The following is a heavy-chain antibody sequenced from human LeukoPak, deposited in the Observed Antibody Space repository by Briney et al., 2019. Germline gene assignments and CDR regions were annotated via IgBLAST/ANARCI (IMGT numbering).Heavy chain of an antibody. CDR2: IYYSGST. CDR3: ARDRHGGEGGFDY. J-gene: IGHJ4*02. CDR1: GGSISSGGYY. V-gene: IGHV4-31*03. D-gene: IGHD2-15*01. Sequence: PSETLSLTCTVSGGSISSGGYYWSWIRQHPGKGLEWIGYIYYSGSTYYNPSFKSRVTISVDTSKNQFSLKLSSVTAADTAVYYCARDRHGGEGGFDYWGQGTLVTVSS.